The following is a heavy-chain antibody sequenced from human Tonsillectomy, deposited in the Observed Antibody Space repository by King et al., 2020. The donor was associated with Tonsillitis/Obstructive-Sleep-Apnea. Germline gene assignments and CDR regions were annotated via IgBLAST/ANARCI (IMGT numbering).Heavy chain of an antibody. CDR1: GFTFSTYA. Sequence: VQLVESGGGVVQPGRSLRLSCAASGFTFSTYAMHWVRQAPGKGLEWVAVISYDGSNNYYAGSVKGRFTISRDNSKNTLYLQMNSLRAEDTAVYYCARDRDCSSTSCYNAFDIWGQGTMVTVSS. CDR3: ARDRDCSSTSCYNAFDI. D-gene: IGHD2-2*02. J-gene: IGHJ3*02. CDR2: ISYDGSNN. V-gene: IGHV3-30*04.